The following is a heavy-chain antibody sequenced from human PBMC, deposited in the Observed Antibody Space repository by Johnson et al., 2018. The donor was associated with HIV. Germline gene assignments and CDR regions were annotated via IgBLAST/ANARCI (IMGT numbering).Heavy chain of an antibody. CDR3: ARASYNSSSWTWDVFDI. J-gene: IGHJ3*02. CDR1: GFTFSGYD. CDR2: IGIAGDT. V-gene: IGHV3-13*01. Sequence: MLLVESGGGLIQPGGSLRLSCAASGFTFSGYDMHWVRQPTGKGLEWVSAIGIAGDTYYQGSVKGRFSISRENAKNSLYLRMNSLRAGDTAMYYCARASYNSSSWTWDVFDIWGQGTMVTVSS. D-gene: IGHD6-13*01.